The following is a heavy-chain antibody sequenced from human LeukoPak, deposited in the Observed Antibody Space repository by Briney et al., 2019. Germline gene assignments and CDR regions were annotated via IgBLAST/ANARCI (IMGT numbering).Heavy chain of an antibody. V-gene: IGHV3-21*04. D-gene: IGHD6-6*01. Sequence: GGSLRLSCAASGFTFSSYSMNWVRQAPGKGLEWVSFISTSSSYIHNADSVKGRFTISRDNAENSLYLQMNSLRAEDTAVYYCAKDRVRYSSSPYFDYWGQGTLVTVSS. CDR3: AKDRVRYSSSPYFDY. J-gene: IGHJ4*02. CDR2: ISTSSSYI. CDR1: GFTFSSYS.